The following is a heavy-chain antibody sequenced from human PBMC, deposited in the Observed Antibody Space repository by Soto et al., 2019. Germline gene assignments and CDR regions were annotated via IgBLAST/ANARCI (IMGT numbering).Heavy chain of an antibody. J-gene: IGHJ4*02. CDR3: AREVAGYDSSGHDY. D-gene: IGHD3-22*01. V-gene: IGHV4-38-2*02. Sequence: SETLSLNGAVSGDSNSSSYYKGWLRQPPGKGLEWIGSIYHSGSTYDNPSLKSRVTISVDTSKNQFSLKLSSVTAADTAVYYCAREVAGYDSSGHDYWGQGTLVPGSS. CDR1: GDSNSSSYY. CDR2: IYHSGST.